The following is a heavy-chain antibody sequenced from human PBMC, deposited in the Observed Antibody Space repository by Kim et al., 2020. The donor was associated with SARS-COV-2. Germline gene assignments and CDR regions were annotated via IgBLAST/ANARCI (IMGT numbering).Heavy chain of an antibody. Sequence: KYYGDYGKGLFTISRDNAKNSLYLEMNSRRGEYTAVYYCARPRGSRNLDDWGQGTLVTVSS. D-gene: IGHD3-10*01. CDR3: ARPRGSRNLDD. V-gene: IGHV3-7*01. J-gene: IGHJ4*02. CDR2: K.